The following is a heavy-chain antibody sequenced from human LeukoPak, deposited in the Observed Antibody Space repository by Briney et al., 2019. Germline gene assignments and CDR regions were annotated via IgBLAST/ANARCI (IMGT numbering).Heavy chain of an antibody. CDR2: IYYSGST. CDR3: ARDSNWGTLFDY. J-gene: IGHJ4*02. D-gene: IGHD7-27*01. CDR1: GGSISSGGYY. V-gene: IGHV4-31*03. Sequence: PSETLSLTCTVSGGSISSGGYYWSWIRQHPGKGLEWIGYIYYSGSTYYNPSLKSRVTISVDTSKNRFSLKLSSVTAADTAVYYCARDSNWGTLFDYWGQGTLVTVSS.